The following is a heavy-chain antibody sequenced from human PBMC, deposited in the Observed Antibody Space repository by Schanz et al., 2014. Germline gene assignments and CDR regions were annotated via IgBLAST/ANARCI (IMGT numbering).Heavy chain of an antibody. CDR3: ARDRRRYCSTASCLHDNWFDP. V-gene: IGHV1-18*01. J-gene: IGHJ5*02. CDR2: ISPYNGNT. CDR1: GGTFSSYA. Sequence: QVQLVQSGAEVKKPGSSVKVSCKASGGTFSSYAISWVRQAPGQGLEWMGWISPYNGNTNYAQKVQGRVTMTTDTSTGTAYMELRSLRSDDTAVYYCARDRRRYCSTASCLHDNWFDPWGQGTLVIVSS. D-gene: IGHD2-2*01.